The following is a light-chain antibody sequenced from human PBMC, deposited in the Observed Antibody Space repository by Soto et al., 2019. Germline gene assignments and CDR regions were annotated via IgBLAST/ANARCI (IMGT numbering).Light chain of an antibody. Sequence: QAVVTQEPSLTVSPGGTVTLTCASSTGAVTSDYYPNWLQQKPGQAPRSLIHSTYTRHFWTPARFSGSLLGGKAALTVSDVKPEDEADYYCLLYHGAAQVFGGGTKLTVL. CDR3: LLYHGAAQV. J-gene: IGLJ3*02. CDR1: TGAVTSDYY. V-gene: IGLV7-43*01. CDR2: STY.